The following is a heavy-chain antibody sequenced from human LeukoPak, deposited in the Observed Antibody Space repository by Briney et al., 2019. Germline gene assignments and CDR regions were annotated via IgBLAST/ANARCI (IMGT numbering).Heavy chain of an antibody. V-gene: IGHV4-59*08. J-gene: IGHJ6*02. CDR2: IYYSGST. Sequence: SETLSLPCTVSGGSISSYYWSWIRQPPGKGLEWIGYIYYSGSTNYNPSLKSRVTISVDTSKNQFSLKLSSVTAADTAVYYCARHIDVRSHASYYYYGMDVWGQGTTVTVSS. D-gene: IGHD2-15*01. CDR1: GGSISSYY. CDR3: ARHIDVRSHASYYYYGMDV.